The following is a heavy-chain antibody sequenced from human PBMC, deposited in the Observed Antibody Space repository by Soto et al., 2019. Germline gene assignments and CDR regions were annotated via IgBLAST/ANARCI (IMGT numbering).Heavy chain of an antibody. CDR2: IKTKTEGATT. J-gene: IGHJ4*01. CDR3: TADRRGGSGGHYPQFYF. Sequence: GGSLRLSCAASGFAFSDAWMSWVRQTPGKGLEWVGRIKTKTEGATTDYAAPVKTRFTVSRDDSRNLLFLQMSSLETDDTAVYYCTADRRGGSGGHYPQFYFWGHVTLVTVSS. V-gene: IGHV3-15*01. CDR1: GFAFSDAW. D-gene: IGHD3-22*01.